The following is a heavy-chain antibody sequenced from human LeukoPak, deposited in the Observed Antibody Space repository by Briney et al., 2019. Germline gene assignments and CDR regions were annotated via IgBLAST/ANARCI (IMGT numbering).Heavy chain of an antibody. Sequence: PSETLSLTCAVYGGSFSGYYWSWIRQPPGKGLEWIGEINHSGSTNYNPPLKSRVTISVDTSKNQFSLKLSSVTAADTAVYYCASADYYDSSGYYSPFNYWGQGTLVTVSS. V-gene: IGHV4-34*01. J-gene: IGHJ4*02. D-gene: IGHD3-22*01. CDR2: INHSGST. CDR1: GGSFSGYY. CDR3: ASADYYDSSGYYSPFNY.